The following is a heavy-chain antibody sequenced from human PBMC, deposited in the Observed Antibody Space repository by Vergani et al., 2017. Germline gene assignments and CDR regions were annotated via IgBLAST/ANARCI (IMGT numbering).Heavy chain of an antibody. V-gene: IGHV3-30*18. Sequence: VQLVESGGGVVQPGRSLRLSCAASGFTFSSYGMHWVRQAPGKGLEWVAVISYDGSNKYYADSVKGRFTISRDNSKNTLYLQMNSLRAEDTAVYYCAKDFVGHSGSYLGYFDYWGQGTLVTVSS. CDR1: GFTFSSYG. D-gene: IGHD1-26*01. CDR3: AKDFVGHSGSYLGYFDY. J-gene: IGHJ4*02. CDR2: ISYDGSNK.